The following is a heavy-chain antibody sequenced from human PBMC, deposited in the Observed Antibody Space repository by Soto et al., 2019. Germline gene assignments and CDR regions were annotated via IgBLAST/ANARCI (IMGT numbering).Heavy chain of an antibody. J-gene: IGHJ4*02. D-gene: IGHD7-27*01. V-gene: IGHV3-11*06. CDR1: GFTFSDYY. Sequence: AGGSLRLSCAASGFTFSDYYMSWIRQAPGKGLEWVSYISSSSSYTNYADSVKGRFTISRDNAKNSLYLQMNSLRAEDTAVYYCARSGTGDRGVDYFDYWGQGTLVTVSS. CDR3: ARSGTGDRGVDYFDY. CDR2: ISSSSSYT.